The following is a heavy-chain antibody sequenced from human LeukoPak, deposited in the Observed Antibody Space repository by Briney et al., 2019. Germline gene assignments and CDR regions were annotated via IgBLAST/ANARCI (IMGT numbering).Heavy chain of an antibody. V-gene: IGHV1-18*01. CDR2: ISGYNGKT. CDR1: GGTFSSYA. Sequence: GASLTVSCKASGGTFSSYAISWVRQAPGQGLEWMGWISGYNGKTNYAQKLQGRVTITTDTSTSTAYMEMRSLRSDDTAVYYCARASLVAAGDYFDYWGQGTLVTVSS. CDR3: ARASLVAAGDYFDY. J-gene: IGHJ4*02. D-gene: IGHD6-13*01.